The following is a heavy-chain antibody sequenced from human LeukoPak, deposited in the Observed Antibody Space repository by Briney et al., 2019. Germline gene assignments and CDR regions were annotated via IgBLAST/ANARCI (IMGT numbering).Heavy chain of an antibody. J-gene: IGHJ6*02. CDR2: ISYDGSNK. Sequence: PGGSLRLSCAASGFTFSSYGMHWVRQAPGKGLEWVAVISYDGSNKYYADSVKGRFTISRDNSKNTLYLQMNSLRAEDTAVYYCARGHDYGDYYYYGMDVWGQGTTVTVSS. CDR3: ARGHDYGDYYYYGMDV. D-gene: IGHD4-17*01. V-gene: IGHV3-30*19. CDR1: GFTFSSYG.